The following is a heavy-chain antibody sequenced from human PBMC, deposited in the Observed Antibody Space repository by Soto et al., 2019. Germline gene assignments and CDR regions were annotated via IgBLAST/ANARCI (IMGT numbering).Heavy chain of an antibody. J-gene: IGHJ5*02. D-gene: IGHD3-9*01. V-gene: IGHV3-21*01. CDR2: ISSSSSYI. CDR1: GFTFSSYS. Sequence: GGSLRLSCAASGFTFSSYSMNWVRQAPGKGLEWVSSISSSSSYIYYADSVKGRFTISRDNAKNSLYLQMNSLRAEDTAVYYCARERLPDYDILTGYYGPKYNWFDPWGQGTLVTVSS. CDR3: ARERLPDYDILTGYYGPKYNWFDP.